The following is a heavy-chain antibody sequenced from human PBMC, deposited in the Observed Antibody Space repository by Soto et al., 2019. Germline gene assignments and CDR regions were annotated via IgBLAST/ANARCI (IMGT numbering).Heavy chain of an antibody. V-gene: IGHV6-1*01. CDR2: TYYRSKWYN. Sequence: SPTLSLTCAISGDSVSSNSAAWNWIRQSPSRGLEWLGRTYYRSKWYNDYAVSVKSRITINPDTSKNQFSLQLNSVTPEDTAVYYCARAEGIAVAGFYFEDWGQGTLVTVSS. J-gene: IGHJ4*02. CDR1: GDSVSSNSAA. D-gene: IGHD6-19*01. CDR3: ARAEGIAVAGFYFED.